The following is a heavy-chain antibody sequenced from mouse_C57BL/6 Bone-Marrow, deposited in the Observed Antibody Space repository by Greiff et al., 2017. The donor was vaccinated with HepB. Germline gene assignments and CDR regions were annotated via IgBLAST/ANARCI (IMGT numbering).Heavy chain of an antibody. J-gene: IGHJ4*01. D-gene: IGHD2-3*01. V-gene: IGHV3-3*01. CDR1: GFSINSDCY. CDR2: TFYSGIT. Sequence: EVQLVESGPSLVRPSQTLSLTCTVTGFSINSDCYWIWIRQFPGNKLEYIGYTFYSGITYYNPSLESRTYITRDTSKNQFSLKLSSVTTEDTATYYCARDFFYDGYYAMDYWGQGTSVTVYS. CDR3: ARDFFYDGYYAMDY.